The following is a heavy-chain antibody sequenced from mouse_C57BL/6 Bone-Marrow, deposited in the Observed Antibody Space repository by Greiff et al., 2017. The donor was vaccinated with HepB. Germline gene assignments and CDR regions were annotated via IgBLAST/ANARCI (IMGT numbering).Heavy chain of an antibody. Sequence: DVQLVESGGGFVKPGGSLKLSCAASGFTFSDYGMHWVRQAPEKGLEWVAYISSGSSTIDYADTVKGRFTISRDNAKNTLFLQMTSLRTKDTAVYYCARPVLHWYFDFWGTGTTVTVSS. CDR1: GFTFSDYG. CDR2: ISSGSSTI. CDR3: ARPVLHWYFDF. V-gene: IGHV5-17*01. J-gene: IGHJ1*03.